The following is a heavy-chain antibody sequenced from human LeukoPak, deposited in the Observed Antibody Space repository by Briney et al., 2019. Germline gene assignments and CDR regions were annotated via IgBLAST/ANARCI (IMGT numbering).Heavy chain of an antibody. CDR2: ISYDGSNK. V-gene: IGHV3-30-3*01. CDR1: GFTFSSYA. CDR3: ARVFNWNDDYFDY. J-gene: IGHJ4*01. Sequence: GGSLRLSCAASGFTFSSYAMHWVRQAPGKGLEWVAVISYDGSNKYYADSVKGRFTISRDNSKNTLYLQMNSLRAEDTAVYYCARVFNWNDDYFDYWGHGTLVTVSS. D-gene: IGHD1-1*01.